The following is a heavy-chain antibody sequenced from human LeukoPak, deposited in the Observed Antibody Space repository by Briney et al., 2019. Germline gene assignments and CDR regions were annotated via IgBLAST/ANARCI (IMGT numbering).Heavy chain of an antibody. D-gene: IGHD6-13*01. CDR1: GFTFSDYY. CDR2: ISSSGSTI. CDR3: ARGYSSSWYGDHYYYYYMDV. V-gene: IGHV3-11*01. J-gene: IGHJ6*03. Sequence: GGSLRLSCAASGFTFSDYYMSWIRQAPGKGLEWVSYISSSGSTIYYADSVKGRFTISRDNAKNSLYLQMNSLRAEDTAVYYCARGYSSSWYGDHYYYYYMDVWGKGTTVTISS.